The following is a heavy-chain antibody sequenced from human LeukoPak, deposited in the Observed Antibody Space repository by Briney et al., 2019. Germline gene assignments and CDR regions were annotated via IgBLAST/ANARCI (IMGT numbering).Heavy chain of an antibody. J-gene: IGHJ1*01. CDR3: ARDLVQLAHSGYFQH. CDR1: GFTFSSYS. V-gene: IGHV3-21*01. Sequence: GGSLALSCAASGFTFSSYSMNWVRQAPGKGLEWVSSISSSSSYIYYADSVKGRFTISRDNAKISLYLQMNSLRAEDTAVYYCARDLVQLAHSGYFQHWGQGTLVTVSS. CDR2: ISSSSSYI. D-gene: IGHD2-2*01.